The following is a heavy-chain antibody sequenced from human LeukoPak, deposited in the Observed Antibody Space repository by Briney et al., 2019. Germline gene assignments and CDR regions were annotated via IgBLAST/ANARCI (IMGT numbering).Heavy chain of an antibody. Sequence: GGSLRLSCAASGFTFSSYSMNWVRQAPGKGLEWVSSISSSSSYIYYADSVKGRFTISRDNAKNSLYLQVNSLRAEDTAVYYCARVGVEIAAAGSFDYWGQGTLVTVSS. CDR2: ISSSSSYI. CDR1: GFTFSSYS. CDR3: ARVGVEIAAAGSFDY. J-gene: IGHJ4*02. V-gene: IGHV3-21*01. D-gene: IGHD6-13*01.